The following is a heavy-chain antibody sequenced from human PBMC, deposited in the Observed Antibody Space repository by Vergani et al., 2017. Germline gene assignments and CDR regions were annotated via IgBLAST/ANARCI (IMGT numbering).Heavy chain of an antibody. J-gene: IGHJ6*03. CDR3: ARERPEYCSSTSCYYYYYMDV. D-gene: IGHD2-2*01. CDR1: GFTFSSYG. CDR2: ISSSGSTI. Sequence: VQLVESGGGVVQPGRSLRLSCAASGFTFSSYGMHWVRQAPGKGLEWVSYISSSGSTIYYADSVKGRFTISRDNAKNSLYLQMNSLRAEDTAVYYCARERPEYCSSTSCYYYYYMDVWGKGTTVTVSS. V-gene: IGHV3-48*04.